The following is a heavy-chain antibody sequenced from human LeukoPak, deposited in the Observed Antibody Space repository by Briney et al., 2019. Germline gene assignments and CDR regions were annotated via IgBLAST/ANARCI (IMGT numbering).Heavy chain of an antibody. D-gene: IGHD1-1*01. CDR2: IHYSGAT. J-gene: IGHJ4*02. Sequence: SETLSLTCVVYGGSFSGYYWTWIRQPPGKGLEWVGEIHYSGATSYKPSLKSRATISGDTSKNQVSLNLRSVTAADTAVYYCARGRLDGYYFDYWGQGALVIVSS. V-gene: IGHV4-34*01. CDR3: ARGRLDGYYFDY. CDR1: GGSFSGYY.